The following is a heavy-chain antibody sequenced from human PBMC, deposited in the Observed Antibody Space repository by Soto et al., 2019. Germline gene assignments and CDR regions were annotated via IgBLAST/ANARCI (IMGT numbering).Heavy chain of an antibody. CDR2: MWYDGSNK. D-gene: IGHD4-4*01. Sequence: PGGSLRLSCAASGFTLSDYGMHWVRQAPGKGLEWVAIMWYDGSNKYYADSVKGRFTIYRDNSKNTLYLQMNSLRAEDTAVYYCAKSRDGYSFYFYYGMDVWGQGT. J-gene: IGHJ6*02. CDR1: GFTLSDYG. V-gene: IGHV3-33*06. CDR3: AKSRDGYSFYFYYGMDV.